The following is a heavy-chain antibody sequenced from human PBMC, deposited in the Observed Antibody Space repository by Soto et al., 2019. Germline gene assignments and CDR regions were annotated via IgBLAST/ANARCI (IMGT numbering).Heavy chain of an antibody. V-gene: IGHV3-30*18. J-gene: IGHJ6*02. Sequence: PGGSLRLSCAASEFIFSNYGMHWVRQAPGKGLEWVAVISYDGVNKYYADSVKGRFIISRDNSKSTLNLQMNSLRAEDTAVYYCAKEGGVEVPAAILGRYYYGMDVWGQGTTVIVSS. CDR2: ISYDGVNK. CDR3: AKEGGVEVPAAILGRYYYGMDV. CDR1: EFIFSNYG. D-gene: IGHD2-2*01.